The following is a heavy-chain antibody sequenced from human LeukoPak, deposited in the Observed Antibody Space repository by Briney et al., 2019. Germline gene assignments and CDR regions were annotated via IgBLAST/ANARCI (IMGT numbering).Heavy chain of an antibody. CDR1: GGSISNYY. J-gene: IGHJ4*02. CDR3: ARMGAGRFDF. V-gene: IGHV4-4*07. D-gene: IGHD1-26*01. Sequence: SETLSHTCTVSGGSISNYYWIWIRQPAGKGLEWIGRIYTSGSTNYNPSLKSRVTMSVDTSKNQFSLRLTSVTAADTAVYYCARMGAGRFDFWGQGTLVTVSS. CDR2: IYTSGST.